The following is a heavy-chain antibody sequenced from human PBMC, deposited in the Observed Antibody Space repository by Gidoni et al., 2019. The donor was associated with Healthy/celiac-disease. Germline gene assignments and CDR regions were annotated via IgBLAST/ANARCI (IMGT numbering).Heavy chain of an antibody. V-gene: IGHV1-3*01. CDR1: GYTFTSYA. Sequence: QVQLVQPGAEVKKPGASVKVSCKASGYTFTSYAMHWVRQAPGQRLEWMGWINAGNGNTKYSQKFQGRVTITRDTSASTAYMELSSLRSEDTAVYYCARWSRDVVVPAAIPYYYYMDVWGKGTTVTVSS. CDR3: ARWSRDVVVPAAIPYYYYMDV. CDR2: INAGNGNT. D-gene: IGHD2-2*02. J-gene: IGHJ6*03.